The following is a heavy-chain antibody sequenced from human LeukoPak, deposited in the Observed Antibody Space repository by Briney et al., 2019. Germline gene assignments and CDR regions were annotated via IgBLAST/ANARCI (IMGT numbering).Heavy chain of an antibody. CDR3: VRDRGALQYFDY. V-gene: IGHV3-33*01. CDR2: IWYDGSNK. Sequence: GRSLRLSCAASGFTFRNHGMHWIRQAPGKGLEWVAIIWYDGSNKYYADSLNGRFTISRDNSKNTLYLQMNNLRDDDTAVYYCVRDRGALQYFDYWGQGTLVTVPS. CDR1: GFTFRNHG. D-gene: IGHD5-24*01. J-gene: IGHJ4*02.